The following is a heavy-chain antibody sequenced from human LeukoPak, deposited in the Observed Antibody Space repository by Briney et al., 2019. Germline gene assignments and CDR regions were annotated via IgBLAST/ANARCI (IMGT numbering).Heavy chain of an antibody. D-gene: IGHD1-26*01. CDR2: MFYSGST. J-gene: IGHJ4*02. CDR3: ARRVGWAFDY. Sequence: PSETLSLTCTVSGGSFSSSTYYWDWIRQPPGRGLEWIGTMFYSGSTYFSPSLKSRVTISVDTSKNQFSLRQSSVTAADTAVYYCARRVGWAFDYWGQGTLVTVSS. V-gene: IGHV4-39*01. CDR1: GGSFSSSTYY.